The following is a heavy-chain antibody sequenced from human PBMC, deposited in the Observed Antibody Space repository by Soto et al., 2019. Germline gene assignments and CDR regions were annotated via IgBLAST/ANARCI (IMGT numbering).Heavy chain of an antibody. D-gene: IGHD5-12*01. V-gene: IGHV4-31*03. CDR3: ASLGTIKFYY. Sequence: SETLSLTCTVSGGSISSGGYYWSWIRQHPGKGLEWIGYIYYSGSTYYNPSLKSRVTISVDTSKNQFSLKLSSVTAADTAVYYCASLGTIKFYYWGQGTLVPVSS. CDR1: GGSISSGGYY. CDR2: IYYSGST. J-gene: IGHJ4*02.